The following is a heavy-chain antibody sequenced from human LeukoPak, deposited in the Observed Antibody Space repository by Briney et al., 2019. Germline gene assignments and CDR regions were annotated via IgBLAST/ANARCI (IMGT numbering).Heavy chain of an antibody. J-gene: IGHJ4*02. V-gene: IGHV3-7*01. CDR3: ARVSSSSWWALDY. CDR1: EFTFSSYW. CDR2: IKQDGSEK. Sequence: GGSLRLSCAASEFTFSSYWMSWVRQAPGKGLEWVANIKQDGSEKYYVDSVKGRFTISRDNAKNTLYLQMNSLRAEDTAVYYCARVSSSSWWALDYWGQGTLVTVSS. D-gene: IGHD6-13*01.